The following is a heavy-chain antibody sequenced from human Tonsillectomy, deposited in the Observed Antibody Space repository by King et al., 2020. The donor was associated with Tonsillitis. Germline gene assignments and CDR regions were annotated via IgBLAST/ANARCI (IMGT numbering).Heavy chain of an antibody. D-gene: IGHD3-10*01. CDR3: AKGGVRGVIISYFDY. CDR1: GFTFSSYA. Sequence: VQLVESGGGLVQPGGSLRLSCAASGFTFSSYAMSWVRQAPGKGLEWVSASSGSGGSTYYAESVKGRFTISRDNSKNTLYLQMNSLRAEDTAVNYCAKGGVRGVIISYFDYWGQGTLVTVSS. J-gene: IGHJ4*02. V-gene: IGHV3-23*04. CDR2: SSGSGGST.